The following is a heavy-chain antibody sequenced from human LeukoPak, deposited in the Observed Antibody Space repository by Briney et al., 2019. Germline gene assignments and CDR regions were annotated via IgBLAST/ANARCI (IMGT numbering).Heavy chain of an antibody. CDR3: ARDSSAAFNI. J-gene: IGHJ3*02. CDR2: INSDGSST. V-gene: IGHV3-74*03. D-gene: IGHD3-3*01. Sequence: QPGGSLRLSCAASGFTFSSYWMHWVRQAPGKGLVWVSHINSDGSSTTYADSVKGRFSISRDNAKNTLYLQVNSLRAEDTAVYYCARDSSAAFNIWGQGTMVTVSS. CDR1: GFTFSSYW.